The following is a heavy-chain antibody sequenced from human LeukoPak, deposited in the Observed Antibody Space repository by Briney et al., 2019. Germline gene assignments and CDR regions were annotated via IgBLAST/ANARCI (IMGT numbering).Heavy chain of an antibody. V-gene: IGHV3-15*01. CDR2: IKSKTDGGKP. CDR3: TTAEYGIAMVRGV. Sequence: RGSLRHSCAAPGFTFCNAWISWVRPAPREGLGWVSRIKSKTDGGKPDYAAPVKGRFTISRDDSKNTLYLQMNSLKTEDTAVYYCTTAEYGIAMVRGVWGQGALGTVSS. CDR1: GFTFCNAW. D-gene: IGHD3-10*01. J-gene: IGHJ4*02.